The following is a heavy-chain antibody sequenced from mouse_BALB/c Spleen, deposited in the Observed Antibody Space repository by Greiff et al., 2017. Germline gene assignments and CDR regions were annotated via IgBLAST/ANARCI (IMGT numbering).Heavy chain of an antibody. CDR3: AIWCTTEGLDY. J-gene: IGHJ3*01. D-gene: IGHD1-1*01. V-gene: IGHV1-63*02. CDR1: GYAFTNYW. Sequence: QVQLQQSGAELVRPGTSVKISCKATGYAFTNYWLGWVKQRPGHGLEWIGDIYPGSGNTYYNEKFKGKATLTADKSSSTAYMHLSSLTSEDSAVYFCAIWCTTEGLDYWGQGTLVTVSA. CDR2: IYPGSGNT.